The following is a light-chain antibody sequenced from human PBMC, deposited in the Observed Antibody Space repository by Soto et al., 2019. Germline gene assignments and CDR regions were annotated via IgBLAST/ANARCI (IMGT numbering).Light chain of an antibody. CDR2: AHI. CDR3: AVWHDGLNGYV. J-gene: IGLJ1*01. V-gene: IGLV1-44*01. CDR1: RSNVGTNL. Sequence: QSVLTQPPSASGTPGQRVTISCSGRRSNVGTNLVNWYQQLPGTAPKLLIYAHIQRPSGVPDRFSGSTSGTSASLAISGLQSEDEADYYCAVWHDGLNGYVFGTGTKVTVL.